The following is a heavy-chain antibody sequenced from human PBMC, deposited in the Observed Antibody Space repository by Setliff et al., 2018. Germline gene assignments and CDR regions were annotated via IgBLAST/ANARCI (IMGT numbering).Heavy chain of an antibody. CDR3: ASLSSMSVTTSY. CDR1: GCSISSHY. CDR2: IYYSGST. J-gene: IGHJ4*02. D-gene: IGHD4-17*01. Sequence: SETLSLTCTVSGCSISSHYWSWIRQPPGKGLEWIGSIYYSGSTNYNPSLKSRVTISVDTSKNQFSLKLSSVTAADTAVYYCASLSSMSVTTSYWGQGTLVTVS. V-gene: IGHV4-59*11.